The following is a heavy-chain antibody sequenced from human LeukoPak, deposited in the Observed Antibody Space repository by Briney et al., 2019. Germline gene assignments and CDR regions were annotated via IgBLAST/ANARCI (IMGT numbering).Heavy chain of an antibody. D-gene: IGHD4-17*01. V-gene: IGHV3-33*06. CDR1: GFTFSSYG. CDR3: AKDLRDYRYYFDY. CDR2: IWHDGSNK. Sequence: GRSLRLSCAASGFTFSSYGMHWVRQAPGKGLEWVAVIWHDGSNKYYADSVKGRFTISRDNSKNTLYLQMNSLRAEDTAVYYCAKDLRDYRYYFDYWGQGTLVTVSS. J-gene: IGHJ4*02.